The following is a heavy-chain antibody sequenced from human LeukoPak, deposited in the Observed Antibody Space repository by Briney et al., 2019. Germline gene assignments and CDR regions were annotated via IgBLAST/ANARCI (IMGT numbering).Heavy chain of an antibody. Sequence: GRSLPLSCAASGFTFRNYGMHWVRQAPGKGLEGVAVISYDGTNKDYADSVKSRFTISRDNSKNTLYLQMNSLRPEDAALYYCARDQLYTILGLFDYWGQGTLVTVSS. D-gene: IGHD2/OR15-2a*01. V-gene: IGHV3-30*03. J-gene: IGHJ4*02. CDR3: ARDQLYTILGLFDY. CDR2: ISYDGTNK. CDR1: GFTFRNYG.